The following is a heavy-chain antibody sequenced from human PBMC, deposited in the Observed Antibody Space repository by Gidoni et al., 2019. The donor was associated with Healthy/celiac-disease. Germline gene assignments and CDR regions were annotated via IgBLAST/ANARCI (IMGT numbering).Heavy chain of an antibody. CDR1: GYTFTSYW. J-gene: IGHJ4*02. CDR2: IYPGDSDT. Sequence: EVQLVQSGAEVQQPGESLKIPCKGSGYTFTSYWIAWVRQMPGKGLEWMGIIYPGDSDTRYSPSFQGQVIMSADKSINTAYLQWSSLKASDTAMYYCARQGGWELNGGYYFDYWGQGALVTVSS. V-gene: IGHV5-51*01. D-gene: IGHD1-26*01. CDR3: ARQGGWELNGGYYFDY.